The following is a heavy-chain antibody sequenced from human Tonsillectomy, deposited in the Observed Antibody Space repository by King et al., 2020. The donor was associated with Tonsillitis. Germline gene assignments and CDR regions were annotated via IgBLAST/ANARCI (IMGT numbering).Heavy chain of an antibody. Sequence: LVESGGGVVQPGRSLRLSCAASGFTFSTYGMHWVRQAPGKGREWVAVISYDGSNKYYADSVKGRFTISRDNSQNTLYLKMNSLRAEDTAVYYCAKALRIAAAGTLYYYYGMDVWGQGTTVTVSS. CDR3: AKALRIAAAGTLYYYYGMDV. V-gene: IGHV3-30*18. J-gene: IGHJ6*02. D-gene: IGHD6-13*01. CDR2: ISYDGSNK. CDR1: GFTFSTYG.